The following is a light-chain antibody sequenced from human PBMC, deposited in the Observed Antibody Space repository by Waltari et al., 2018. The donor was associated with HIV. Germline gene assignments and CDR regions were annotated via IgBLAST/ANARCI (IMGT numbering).Light chain of an antibody. CDR2: ATS. J-gene: IGKJ3*01. V-gene: IGKV1-12*01. CDR1: QGLTSY. CDR3: LQALSFPLT. Sequence: DIQVTQSPSSVSASIGDRVTITCRAIQGLTSYLAWYQQKPGNTPKLLISATSTFQTGVPSRFSGSGSGTDFTLTISNLQAEDFAPYYCLQALSFPLTFGPGTKVEVK.